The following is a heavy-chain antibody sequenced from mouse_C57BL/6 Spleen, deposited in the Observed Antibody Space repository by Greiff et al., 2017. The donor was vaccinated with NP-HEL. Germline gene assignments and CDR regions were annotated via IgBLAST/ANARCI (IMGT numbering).Heavy chain of an antibody. J-gene: IGHJ3*01. CDR2: IWGVGST. Sequence: VQLQESGPGLVAPSQSLSITCTVSGFSLTSYGVDWVRQSPGKGLEWLGVIWGVGSTNYNSALKSRLSISKDNSKSHVFLKMNSLQTDDTAMYYCASRGDSSGFAYWGQGTLVTVSA. CDR1: GFSLTSYG. V-gene: IGHV2-6*01. CDR3: ASRGDSSGFAY. D-gene: IGHD3-2*02.